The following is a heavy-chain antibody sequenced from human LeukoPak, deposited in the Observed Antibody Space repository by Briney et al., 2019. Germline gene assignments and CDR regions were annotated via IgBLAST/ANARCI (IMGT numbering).Heavy chain of an antibody. J-gene: IGHJ6*02. CDR1: GGSFSDYY. D-gene: IGHD2-21*01. CDR3: ASHIALYGMDV. CDR2: INHSGST. V-gene: IGHV4-34*01. Sequence: SETLSLTCAVYGGSFSDYYWSWIRQPPGKGLEWIGEINHSGSTNYNPSLKSRVTISVDTSKNQFSPKLSSVTAADTAVYYCASHIALYGMDVWGQGTTVTVSS.